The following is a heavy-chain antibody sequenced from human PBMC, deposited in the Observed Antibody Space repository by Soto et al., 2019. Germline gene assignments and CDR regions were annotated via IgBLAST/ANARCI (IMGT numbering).Heavy chain of an antibody. J-gene: IGHJ4*02. CDR3: AADLPDWGAYAFDY. D-gene: IGHD3-16*01. V-gene: IGHV3-15*07. CDR2: IKSMPDGGTT. CDR1: GFSFTYAW. Sequence: EVQLVESGGGLVEPGGALRLSCAASGFSFTYAWLNWVRQAPGQGLEWVGRIKSMPDGGTTDYAAPVKGRFTISRDDLENTVYLQMNSLKTEDTDVYYCAADLPDWGAYAFDYWGQGTLVTVSP.